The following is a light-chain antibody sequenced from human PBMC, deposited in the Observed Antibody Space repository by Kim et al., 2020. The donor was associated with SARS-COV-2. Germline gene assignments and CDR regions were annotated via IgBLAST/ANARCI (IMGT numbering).Light chain of an antibody. V-gene: IGKV1-5*03. CDR2: EAS. Sequence: ASVGDRVTITCRASQSISSWLAWYQQKPGKAPKLLIYEASNLASGVPSTFSGSGSGTEFTLTISSLQPDDFATYYCQQYNSYSLTFGGGTKVDIK. CDR3: QQYNSYSLT. CDR1: QSISSW. J-gene: IGKJ4*01.